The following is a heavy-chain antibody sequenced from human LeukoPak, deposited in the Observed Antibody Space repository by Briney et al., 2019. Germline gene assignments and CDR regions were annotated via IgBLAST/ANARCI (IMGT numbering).Heavy chain of an antibody. CDR3: ARDPLTGASPDAFDI. J-gene: IGHJ3*02. V-gene: IGHV4-4*02. Sequence: SGTLSPTCAVSGDSISSSYWWSWVRQPPGKGLEWIGEIYHSGSTNYNPSLKSRVTISVDKSKNQFSLKLTSVTAADTAVYYCARDPLTGASPDAFDIWGQGTMVSVSS. D-gene: IGHD7-27*01. CDR2: IYHSGST. CDR1: GDSISSSYW.